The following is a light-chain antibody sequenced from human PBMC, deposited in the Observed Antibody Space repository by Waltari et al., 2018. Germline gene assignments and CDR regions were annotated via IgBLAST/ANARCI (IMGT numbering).Light chain of an antibody. CDR1: SFRRFY. J-gene: IGLJ2*01. CDR3: NSRDTSADRLVI. Sequence: SSELTRVPTVSAALGQTVRLTCLGDSFRRFYDSWYQQKPRQAPLLVIYGKNNRPAGIPDRFSGSSSGDTAFLTITGAQAEDEADYHCNSRDTSADRLVIFGGGTKLTVL. CDR2: GKN. V-gene: IGLV3-19*01.